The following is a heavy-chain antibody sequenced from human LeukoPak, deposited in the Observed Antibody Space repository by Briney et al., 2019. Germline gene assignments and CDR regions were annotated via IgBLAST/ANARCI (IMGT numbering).Heavy chain of an antibody. J-gene: IGHJ1*01. D-gene: IGHD3-22*01. CDR1: GLTFSSYW. CDR2: IKQDGSEK. V-gene: IGHV3-7*05. Sequence: GGSLRLSCAASGLTFSSYWMGWVRQAPGKGLEWVANIKQDGSEKNYVDSVKGRFTVSRDNAKNSLYLQMNSLRAEDTAVYYCARGEYYYDGGYWGQGTLVTVSS. CDR3: ARGEYYYDGGY.